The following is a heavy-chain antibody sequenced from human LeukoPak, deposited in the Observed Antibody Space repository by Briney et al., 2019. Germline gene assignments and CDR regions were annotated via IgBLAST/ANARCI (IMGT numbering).Heavy chain of an antibody. D-gene: IGHD3-10*01. CDR2: ISYDGSNK. CDR3: ARTDMVRGVRWFDP. CDR1: GFTFSSYA. J-gene: IGHJ5*02. Sequence: GGSLRLSCAASGFTFSSYAMHWVRQAPGKGLEWVAVISYDGSNKYYADSVKGRFTISRDNSKNTLYLQMNSLRAEDTAVYYCARTDMVRGVRWFDPWGQGTLVTVSS. V-gene: IGHV3-30-3*01.